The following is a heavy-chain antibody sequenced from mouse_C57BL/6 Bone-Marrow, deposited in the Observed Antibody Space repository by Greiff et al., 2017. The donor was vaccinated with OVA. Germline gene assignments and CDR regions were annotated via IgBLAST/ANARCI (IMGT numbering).Heavy chain of an antibody. CDR1: GFSFNTYA. Sequence: EVQLVESGGGLVQPKGSLKLSCAASGFSFNTYAMNWVRQAPGKGLEWVARIRSKSNNYATYYADSVKDRFTISRDDSESMLYLQMNNLKTEDTAMYYCVRRTVYYGYADYYAMDYWGQGTSVTVSS. CDR2: IRSKSNNYAT. J-gene: IGHJ4*01. V-gene: IGHV10-1*01. D-gene: IGHD2-2*01. CDR3: VRRTVYYGYADYYAMDY.